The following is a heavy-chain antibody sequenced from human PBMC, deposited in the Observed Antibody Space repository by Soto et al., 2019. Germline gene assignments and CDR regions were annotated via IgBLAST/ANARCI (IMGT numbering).Heavy chain of an antibody. V-gene: IGHV1-3*01. CDR2: INAGNGNT. CDR3: ARDLGGWPDY. J-gene: IGHJ4*02. D-gene: IGHD2-15*01. Sequence: ASVKVSCKASGYTFTSYAMHWGRQATGQRLEWMGWINAGNGNTKYSQKLQGRVTVTKDTSASTAYMELSSLRSEDTAVYYCARDLGGWPDYWGQGTLVTVSS. CDR1: GYTFTSYA.